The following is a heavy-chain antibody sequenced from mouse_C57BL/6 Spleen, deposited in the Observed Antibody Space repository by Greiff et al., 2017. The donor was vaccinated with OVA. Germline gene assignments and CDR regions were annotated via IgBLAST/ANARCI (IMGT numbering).Heavy chain of an antibody. V-gene: IGHV3-6*01. CDR1: GYSITSGYY. D-gene: IGHD2-4*01. CDR2: ISYDGSN. J-gene: IGHJ2*01. CDR3: ARAHYDYDEGLY. Sequence: EVQLQQSGPGLVKPSQSLSLTCSVTGYSITSGYYWNWIRQFPGNKLEWMGYISYDGSNNYNPSLKNRISITRDTSKNQFFLKLNSVTTEDTATYDCARAHYDYDEGLYGGQGTTRTVSS.